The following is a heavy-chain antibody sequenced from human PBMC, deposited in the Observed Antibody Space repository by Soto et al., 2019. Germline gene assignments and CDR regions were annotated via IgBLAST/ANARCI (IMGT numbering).Heavy chain of an antibody. CDR2: ITCDSGNI. V-gene: IGHV3-9*01. D-gene: IGHD3-22*01. CDR1: GFTFDDYA. Sequence: PGGSLRLSCAASGFTFDDYAMHWVRQAPGKGLEWVAGITCDSGNIDYADSVKGRFTISRDNSKNTLYLQMNSLRAEDTAVYYCARDMALYDSSGYYNYWGQGTLVTVSS. J-gene: IGHJ4*02. CDR3: ARDMALYDSSGYYNY.